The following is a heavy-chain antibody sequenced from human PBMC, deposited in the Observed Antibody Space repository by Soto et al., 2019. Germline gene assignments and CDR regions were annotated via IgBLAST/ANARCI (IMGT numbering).Heavy chain of an antibody. Sequence: GGSLRLSCAASGFTFSSYAMHWVRQAPGKGLEWVAVISYDGSNKYYADSVKGRFTISRDNSKNTLYLQMNSLRAEDTAVYYCARDSVTEQWLPEDGMDVWGQGTTVTVSS. CDR2: ISYDGSNK. J-gene: IGHJ6*02. CDR3: ARDSVTEQWLPEDGMDV. CDR1: GFTFSSYA. V-gene: IGHV3-30-3*01. D-gene: IGHD6-19*01.